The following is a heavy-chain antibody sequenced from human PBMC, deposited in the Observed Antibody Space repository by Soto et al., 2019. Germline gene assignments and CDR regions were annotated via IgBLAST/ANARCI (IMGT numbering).Heavy chain of an antibody. V-gene: IGHV1-3*01. J-gene: IGHJ4*02. CDR3: ARDWTTMNPELFDY. Sequence: ASVKVSCKASGYTFTIYAMHWVRQAPGQRLEWMGWINAGNGNTKYSQKFQGRVTITRDTSASTAYMELSSLRSEDTAVYYCARDWTTMNPELFDYWGQGTLVTVSS. CDR2: INAGNGNT. CDR1: GYTFTIYA. D-gene: IGHD3-22*01.